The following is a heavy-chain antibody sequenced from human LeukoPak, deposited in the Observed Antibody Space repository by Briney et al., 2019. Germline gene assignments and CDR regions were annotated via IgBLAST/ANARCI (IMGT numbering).Heavy chain of an antibody. D-gene: IGHD3-16*01. Sequence: SETLSLTCTVSGGSISSYYWSWIRQPPGKGLEWIGYIYYSGSTSYNPSLKSRVTISVDTSKNQFSLKLSSVTAADTAVYYCARGLGTIDPWGQGTLVTVSS. J-gene: IGHJ5*02. V-gene: IGHV4-59*01. CDR1: GGSISSYY. CDR2: IYYSGST. CDR3: ARGLGTIDP.